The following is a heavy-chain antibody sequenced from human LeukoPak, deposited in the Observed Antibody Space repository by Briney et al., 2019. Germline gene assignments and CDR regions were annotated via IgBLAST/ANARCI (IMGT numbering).Heavy chain of an antibody. CDR3: ARDPGAASYDY. J-gene: IGHJ4*02. CDR1: GYTFTSYG. Sequence: DSVKVSCKASGYTFTSYGISWARQAPGQGLEWVAWMGAMNGNRKYAEKLQGRVTVTTDTSTNTAYMELTSLRSDDTAVYFCARDPGAASYDYWGQGTLVTVSS. D-gene: IGHD6-25*01. CDR2: MGAMNGNR. V-gene: IGHV1-18*01.